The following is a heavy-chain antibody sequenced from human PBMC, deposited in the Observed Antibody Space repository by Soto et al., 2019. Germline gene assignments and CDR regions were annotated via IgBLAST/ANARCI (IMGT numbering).Heavy chain of an antibody. CDR2: ISYDGSNK. Sequence: GGSLRLSCAASGFTFSSYAMHWVRQAPGKGLEWVAVISYDGSNKYYADSVKGRFTISRDNSKNTLYLQMNSLRAEDTAVYYCARSNSGKTRGYFDYWGQGTLVTVSS. D-gene: IGHD3-10*01. CDR3: ARSNSGKTRGYFDY. V-gene: IGHV3-30-3*01. CDR1: GFTFSSYA. J-gene: IGHJ4*02.